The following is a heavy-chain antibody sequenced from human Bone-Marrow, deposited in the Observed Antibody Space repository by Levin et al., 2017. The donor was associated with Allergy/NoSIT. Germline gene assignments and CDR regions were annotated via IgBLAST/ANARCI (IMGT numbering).Heavy chain of an antibody. V-gene: IGHV3-15*01. Sequence: ETLSLTCAASGFTFSNAWMSWVRQAPGKGLEWVGRIKSKTDGGTTDYAAPVKGRFTISRDDSKNTLYLQMNSLKTEDTAVYYCTTGSLVVVTVDYWGQGTLVTVSS. CDR3: TTGSLVVVTVDY. CDR2: IKSKTDGGTT. CDR1: GFTFSNAW. J-gene: IGHJ4*02. D-gene: IGHD2-21*02.